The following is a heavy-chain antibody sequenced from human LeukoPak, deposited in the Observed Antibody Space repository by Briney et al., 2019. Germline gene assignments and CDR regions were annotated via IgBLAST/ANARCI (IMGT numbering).Heavy chain of an antibody. CDR1: GFTFSSYA. V-gene: IGHV3-30-3*01. CDR3: ASWGGDYYDSSGFFDY. J-gene: IGHJ4*02. CDR2: ISYDGSNK. Sequence: GGSLRLSCAASGFTFSSYAMHWVRQAPGKGLEWVAVISYDGSNKYYADSVKGRFTISRDNSKNTLYLQMNSLRAEDTAVYCCASWGGDYYDSSGFFDYWGQGTMVTVSS. D-gene: IGHD3-22*01.